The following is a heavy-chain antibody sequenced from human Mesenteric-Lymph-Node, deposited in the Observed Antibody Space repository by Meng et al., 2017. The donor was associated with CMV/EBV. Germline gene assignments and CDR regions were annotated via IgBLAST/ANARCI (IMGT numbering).Heavy chain of an antibody. CDR2: INPNSGVS. CDR3: ARDNVNPEGFDP. Sequence: VQLVQSGAEVKEPGASVKVSCKASGYTFTDFYIHWVRQAPGQGLEWMGRINPNSGVSNSAQNFQGRVTMTRDTSISTAYMELGRLTSDDTAVYYCARDNVNPEGFDPWGQGTLVTVSS. CDR1: GYTFTDFY. D-gene: IGHD2/OR15-2a*01. J-gene: IGHJ5*02. V-gene: IGHV1-2*06.